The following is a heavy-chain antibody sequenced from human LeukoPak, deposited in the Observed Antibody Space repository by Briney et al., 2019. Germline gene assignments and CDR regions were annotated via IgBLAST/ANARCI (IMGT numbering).Heavy chain of an antibody. CDR2: ISSSSSYI. V-gene: IGHV3-21*01. CDR1: GFTFSSYS. J-gene: IGHJ4*02. CDR3: ARVKYYYGSGSLTTSYYFDY. Sequence: PWGSLRLSCAASGFTFSSYSMNWVRQAPGKGLEWVSSISSSSSYIYYADSVKGRFTISRDNAKNSLYLQMNSLRAEDTAVYYCARVKYYYGSGSLTTSYYFDYWGQGTLVTVSS. D-gene: IGHD3-10*01.